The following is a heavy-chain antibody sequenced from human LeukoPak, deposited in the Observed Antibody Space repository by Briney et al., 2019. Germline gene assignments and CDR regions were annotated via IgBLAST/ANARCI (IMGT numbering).Heavy chain of an antibody. D-gene: IGHD3-9*01. J-gene: IGHJ4*02. CDR2: IYYSGST. Sequence: SETLSLTCTVSGGSISSSSYYWGWIRQPPGKGLEWIGSIYYSGSTYYNPSLKSRVTISVDTSKNQFSLKLSSVTAADTAVYYCARDRGNYDILTGYSPYYFDYWGQGTLVTVSS. V-gene: IGHV4-39*07. CDR1: GGSISSSSYY. CDR3: ARDRGNYDILTGYSPYYFDY.